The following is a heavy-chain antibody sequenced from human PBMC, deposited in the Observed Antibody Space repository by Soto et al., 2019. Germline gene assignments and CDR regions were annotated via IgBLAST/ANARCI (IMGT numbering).Heavy chain of an antibody. D-gene: IGHD3-22*01. Sequence: SETLSLTCTVSGDSISSSNYNWGWIRQPPGKGLEWIGSFYYSGRTYNNPPLKSRVAISVDTSKNQLSLKMNSVTAAETAVYYCARGNYYHSSGYYYEGYYFDYWGQGALVTVSS. V-gene: IGHV4-39*01. CDR2: FYYSGRT. CDR3: ARGNYYHSSGYYYEGYYFDY. J-gene: IGHJ4*02. CDR1: GDSISSSNYN.